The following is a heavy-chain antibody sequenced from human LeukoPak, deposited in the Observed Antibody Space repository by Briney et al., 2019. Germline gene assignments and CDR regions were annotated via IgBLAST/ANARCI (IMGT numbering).Heavy chain of an antibody. CDR1: GFTFSDYE. CDR3: ARGSWDF. J-gene: IGHJ4*02. CDR2: ISPSGSTI. Sequence: GGSLRLSCAASGFTFSDYEMNWVRQAPGKGLEWIPYISPSGSTIHYADSVKGRFTISRDNAKNSLYLQMNSLRAEDTAVYYCARGSWDFWGQGTLVTVSS. D-gene: IGHD3-10*01. V-gene: IGHV3-48*03.